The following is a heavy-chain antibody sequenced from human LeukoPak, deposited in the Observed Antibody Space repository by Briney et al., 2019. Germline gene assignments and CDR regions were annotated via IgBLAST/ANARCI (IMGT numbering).Heavy chain of an antibody. CDR1: GYSISSGYY. CDR3: ARHRVHNSGWPKWYFDL. Sequence: SETLSLTCGVSGYSISSGYYWGWIRQPPGKGLEWIGGVYHSGSTYLNPSLKSRVTISVDTSKNQFSLKVISVTAADTAVYYCARHRVHNSGWPKWYFDLWGRGTLVTVSS. V-gene: IGHV4-38-2*01. D-gene: IGHD6-19*01. J-gene: IGHJ2*01. CDR2: VYHSGST.